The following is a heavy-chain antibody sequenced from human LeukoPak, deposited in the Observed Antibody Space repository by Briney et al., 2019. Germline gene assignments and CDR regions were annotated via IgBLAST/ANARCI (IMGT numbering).Heavy chain of an antibody. Sequence: GGSLRLSCEASGFTFSSYAIRWVRQAPGTGLEWVSSIPGNGGATYYADSVRGRFSISRDSSKNTVYLQMNSLRDEDTAVYYCARARPWDSSRSYYFGMDVWGHGTTVTVSS. CDR2: IPGNGGAT. CDR3: ARARPWDSSRSYYFGMDV. J-gene: IGHJ6*02. V-gene: IGHV3-23*01. D-gene: IGHD3-22*01. CDR1: GFTFSSYA.